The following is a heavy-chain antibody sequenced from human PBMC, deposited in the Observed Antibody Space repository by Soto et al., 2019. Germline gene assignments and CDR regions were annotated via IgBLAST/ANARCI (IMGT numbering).Heavy chain of an antibody. D-gene: IGHD6-13*01. CDR1: GYTFTSYC. V-gene: IGHV1-18*01. Sequence: EASVKVSCKGSGYTFTSYCISWVRQAPGQGLEWMGWISAYNGNTNHAQKLQGRVTMTTDTSTSTAYMELRSLRSDDTAVYYCARDRGMAAAGTELDYWGQGTLVTVSP. J-gene: IGHJ4*02. CDR3: ARDRGMAAAGTELDY. CDR2: ISAYNGNT.